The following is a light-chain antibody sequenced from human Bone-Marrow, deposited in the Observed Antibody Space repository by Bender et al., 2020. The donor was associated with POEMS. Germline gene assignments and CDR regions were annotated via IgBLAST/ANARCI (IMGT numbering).Light chain of an antibody. J-gene: IGLJ3*02. V-gene: IGLV1-44*01. Sequence: QSVLTQPPSASGTPGQSVIISCSGTDSNFGGNNVNWYQHLPGTAPRLVVYSNYQRPSGVPARFSGSKSGTSASLAISDIQAEDEADYYCCSFAGTYTLMFGGGTKVTVV. CDR2: SNY. CDR1: DSNFGGNN. CDR3: CSFAGTYTLM.